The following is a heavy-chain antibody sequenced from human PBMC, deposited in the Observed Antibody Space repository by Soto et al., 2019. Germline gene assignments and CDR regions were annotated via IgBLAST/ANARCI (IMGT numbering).Heavy chain of an antibody. V-gene: IGHV1-69*06. CDR2: IIPIFGTA. CDR1: GGTFSSYA. CDR3: ARVGRDGYKPWWAVGAFDI. D-gene: IGHD2-8*02. J-gene: IGHJ3*02. Sequence: SVKVSCKASGGTFSSYAISWVRQAPGQGLEWMGGIIPIFGTANYAQKFQGRVTITADKSTSTAYMELSSLRSEDAAVYYCARVGRDGYKPWWAVGAFDIWGQGTMVTVSS.